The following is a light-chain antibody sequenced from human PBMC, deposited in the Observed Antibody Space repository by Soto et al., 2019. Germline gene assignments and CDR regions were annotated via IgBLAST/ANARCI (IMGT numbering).Light chain of an antibody. Sequence: EIVLTQSPGTLSLSPGEGATLSCRASQSVSSSYLAWYQQKPGQAPRLLIYGASSRATGIPDRFSGSGSGTDFTLTIRRLEPEDFAVYYCQQYGRSGTFGQGTNVDIK. CDR2: GAS. V-gene: IGKV3-20*01. J-gene: IGKJ1*01. CDR3: QQYGRSGT. CDR1: QSVSSSY.